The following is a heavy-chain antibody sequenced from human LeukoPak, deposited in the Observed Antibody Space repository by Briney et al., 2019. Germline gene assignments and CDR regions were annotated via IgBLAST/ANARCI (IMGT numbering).Heavy chain of an antibody. V-gene: IGHV1-69*13. J-gene: IGHJ5*02. Sequence: ASVKVSCKASGGTFSSYAISWVRQAPGQGLVWMGGIIPIFGTANYAQKFQGRVTITADESTSTAYMELSSLRSENTAVYYCARDQTSAYSSSWYKGNWFDPWGQGTLVTVSS. CDR3: ARDQTSAYSSSWYKGNWFDP. D-gene: IGHD6-13*01. CDR1: GGTFSSYA. CDR2: IIPIFGTA.